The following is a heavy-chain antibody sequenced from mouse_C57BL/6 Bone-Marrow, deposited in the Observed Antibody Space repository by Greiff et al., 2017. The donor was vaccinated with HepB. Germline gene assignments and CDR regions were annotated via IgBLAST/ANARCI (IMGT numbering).Heavy chain of an antibody. J-gene: IGHJ1*03. CDR2: IHPNSGST. V-gene: IGHV1-64*01. Sequence: QVQLQQSGAELVKPGASVKLSCKASGYTFTSYWMHWVKQRPGQGLEWIGMIHPNSGSTNYNEKFKSKATLTVDKSSSTAYMQLISLTSEDSAVYYCVSSPYWYFDVWGTGTTVTVSS. CDR3: VSSPYWYFDV. CDR1: GYTFTSYW. D-gene: IGHD1-1*01.